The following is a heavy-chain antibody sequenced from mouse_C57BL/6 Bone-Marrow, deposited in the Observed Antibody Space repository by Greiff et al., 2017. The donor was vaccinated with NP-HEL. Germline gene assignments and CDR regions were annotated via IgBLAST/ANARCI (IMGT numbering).Heavy chain of an antibody. CDR2: IDPSDSYT. CDR3: ARNYYDGSSYYFDD. D-gene: IGHD1-1*01. Sequence: QVQLQQPGAELVRPGTSVKLSCKASGYTFTSYWMHWVKQRPGQGLEWIGVIDPSDSYTNYNQKFKGKATLTVDPSSSTDYMQHRSLTSEDSAVYYSARNYYDGSSYYFDDWGKGTTLTVSS. J-gene: IGHJ2*01. CDR1: GYTFTSYW. V-gene: IGHV1-59*01.